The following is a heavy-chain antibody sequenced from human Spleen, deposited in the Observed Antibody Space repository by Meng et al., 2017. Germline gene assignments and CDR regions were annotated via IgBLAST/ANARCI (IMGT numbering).Heavy chain of an antibody. CDR1: GGSISSSSYY. Sequence: QLQLQESGPGLVRPSETLSLTCTVSGGSISSSSYYWGWIRQPPGKGLEWIGSIYYSGSTYYNPSLKSRVTISIDTSKSQFSLKLTSVTAADTAVYYCVRSSGWVRTGFDPWGQGTLVTVSS. V-gene: IGHV4-39*01. CDR3: VRSSGWVRTGFDP. D-gene: IGHD6-19*01. J-gene: IGHJ5*02. CDR2: IYYSGST.